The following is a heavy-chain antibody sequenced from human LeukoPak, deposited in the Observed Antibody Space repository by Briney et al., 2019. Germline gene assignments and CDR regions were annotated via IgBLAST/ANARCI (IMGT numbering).Heavy chain of an antibody. CDR2: INPSGGST. CDR3: ARELSDILTGYSCFDY. J-gene: IGHJ4*02. CDR1: GHTFTSYY. Sequence: ASVKVSCKASGHTFTSYYMHWVRQAPGQGLEWMGIINPSGGSTSYAQKFQGRVTMTRDMSTSTVYMELSSLRSEDTAVYYCARELSDILTGYSCFDYWGQGTLVTVSS. D-gene: IGHD3-9*01. V-gene: IGHV1-46*01.